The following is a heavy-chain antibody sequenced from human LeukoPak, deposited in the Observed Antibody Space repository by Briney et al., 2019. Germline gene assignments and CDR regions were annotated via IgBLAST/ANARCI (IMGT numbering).Heavy chain of an antibody. V-gene: IGHV3-23*01. Sequence: GGSLRLSCAASGFTFSSYAMSWVRQAPGKGLEWVSAISTSGGNTYYADSVKGRFTISRDNSKDTLYLQMNSLRAEDTAVYYCARDLHYAFDIWGQGTMVTASS. D-gene: IGHD3-10*01. CDR1: GFTFSSYA. J-gene: IGHJ3*02. CDR2: ISTSGGNT. CDR3: ARDLHYAFDI.